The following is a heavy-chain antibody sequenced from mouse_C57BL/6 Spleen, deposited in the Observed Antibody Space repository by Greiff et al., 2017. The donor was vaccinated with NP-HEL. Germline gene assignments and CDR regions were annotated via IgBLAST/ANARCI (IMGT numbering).Heavy chain of an antibody. Sequence: QVQLQQPGAELVKPGASVKLSCKASGYTFTSYWMHWVKQRPGQGLEWIGMIHPNSGSTNYNEKFKSKATLTVDKSSSTAYMQLSSLTSEDSAVYYCARPHYYDYDRDYYAMDYWGQGTSVTVSS. CDR1: GYTFTSYW. D-gene: IGHD2-4*01. CDR3: ARPHYYDYDRDYYAMDY. V-gene: IGHV1-64*01. J-gene: IGHJ4*01. CDR2: IHPNSGST.